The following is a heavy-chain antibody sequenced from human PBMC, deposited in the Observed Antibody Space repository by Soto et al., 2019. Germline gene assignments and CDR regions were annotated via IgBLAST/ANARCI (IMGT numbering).Heavy chain of an antibody. D-gene: IGHD6-13*01. V-gene: IGHV3-74*01. J-gene: IGHJ4*02. CDR3: VREPWGFSGTWYDY. CDR1: QFSFSSYW. Sequence: VGSLRLSCAASQFSFSSYWMHWVRQVPGKGPAWVSRINHDGSKTEYADSVKGRFTISRDNTNNTLYLQMNSLRVEDTAMYYCVREPWGFSGTWYDYWGQGTLVTVSS. CDR2: INHDGSKT.